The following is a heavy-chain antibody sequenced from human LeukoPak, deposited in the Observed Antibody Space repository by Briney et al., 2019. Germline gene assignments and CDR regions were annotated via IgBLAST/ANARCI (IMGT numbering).Heavy chain of an antibody. CDR2: IYSGGST. CDR1: GFTVSSNY. D-gene: IGHD6-19*01. Sequence: GGSLRLSCAASGFTVSSNYMSWVRQAPGKGLEWVSVIYSGGSTYYADSVKGRFTISRDNSKNTLYLQMSSLRVEDTAVYYCAKDDGSGWYQIDSWGLGTLVTVSS. V-gene: IGHV3-53*01. J-gene: IGHJ5*01. CDR3: AKDDGSGWYQIDS.